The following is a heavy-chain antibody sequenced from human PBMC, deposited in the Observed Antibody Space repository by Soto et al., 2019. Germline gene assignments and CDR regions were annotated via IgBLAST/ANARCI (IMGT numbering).Heavy chain of an antibody. CDR3: ARGYSYGIVDY. V-gene: IGHV1-69*02. D-gene: IGHD5-18*01. Sequence: QVQLVQSGAEVKKPGSSVKVSCKASGGTFSSYTISWVRQAPGQGLEWMGRIIPILGIANYAQKFQGRVTITADKSTSTAYMELSSLRSEDTAVYYCARGYSYGIVDYWGQGTLVTVSS. J-gene: IGHJ4*02. CDR1: GGTFSSYT. CDR2: IIPILGIA.